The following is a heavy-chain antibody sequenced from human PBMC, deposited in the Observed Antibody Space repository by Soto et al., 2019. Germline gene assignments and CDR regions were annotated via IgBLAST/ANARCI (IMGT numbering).Heavy chain of an antibody. CDR1: GFTFSSYA. D-gene: IGHD6-19*01. CDR2: ISYDGSNK. CDR3: ARDHQWLAAYYYCMDV. Sequence: QVQLVESGGGVVQPGRSLRLSCAASGFTFSSYAMHWVRQAPGKGLEWVAVISYDGSNKYYADSVKGRFTISRDNSKNTLDLQMNSLRAEDTAVYYGARDHQWLAAYYYCMDVWGQGTTVTVSS. V-gene: IGHV3-30-3*01. J-gene: IGHJ6*02.